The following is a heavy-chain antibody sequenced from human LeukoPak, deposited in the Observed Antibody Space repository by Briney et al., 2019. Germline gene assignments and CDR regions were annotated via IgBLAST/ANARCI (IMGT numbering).Heavy chain of an antibody. J-gene: IGHJ3*02. CDR3: ARAPSEGGTDDAFDM. V-gene: IGHV4-39*07. Sequence: SETLSLTCTVSGGSISSSSYYWGWIRQPPGKGLEWIGRIYISGSTNYNPSLKSRVTISVDTSKNQFSLKVRSVTAADTAVYFCARAPSEGGTDDAFDMWGQGTMVTVSS. CDR1: GGSISSSSYY. CDR2: IYISGST. D-gene: IGHD3-16*01.